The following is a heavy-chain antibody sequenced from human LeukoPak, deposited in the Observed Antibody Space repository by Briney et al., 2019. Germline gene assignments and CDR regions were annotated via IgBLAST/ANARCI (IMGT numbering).Heavy chain of an antibody. J-gene: IGHJ4*02. CDR3: ARHSPVSAVAGTSPHFDY. CDR2: IYHTGST. V-gene: IGHV4-59*08. Sequence: SETLSLTCTISGGSVSDYYWSWIRQSPGKGLEWIGYIYHTGSTSYSPSLKSRVTISADTSQNQFSLKLSSVTAADTAVYYCARHSPVSAVAGTSPHFDYWGQGTLVTVSS. D-gene: IGHD6-19*01. CDR1: GGSVSDYY.